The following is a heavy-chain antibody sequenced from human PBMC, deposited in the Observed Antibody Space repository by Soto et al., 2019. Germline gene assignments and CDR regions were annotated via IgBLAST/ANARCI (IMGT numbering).Heavy chain of an antibody. CDR1: SGSISSGNW. Sequence: SETLSLTCGVSSGSISSGNWWSWVRQPPGKGLEWIGEIYHSGSSNYNPSLKSRVTISVDKSKNQFSLKLSSVTAADTAVYYCARVIVVVVATTTSKYFDYWGQGTLVTVSS. J-gene: IGHJ4*02. D-gene: IGHD2-15*01. CDR2: IYHSGSS. V-gene: IGHV4-4*02. CDR3: ARVIVVVVATTTSKYFDY.